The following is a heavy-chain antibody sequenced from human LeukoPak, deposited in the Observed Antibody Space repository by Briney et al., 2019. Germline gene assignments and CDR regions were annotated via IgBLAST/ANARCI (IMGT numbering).Heavy chain of an antibody. CDR1: GFTFSSYA. CDR2: ISYDGSNK. Sequence: GGSLRLSCAASGFTFSSYAMHWVRQAPGKGLEWVAVISYDGSNKYYADSVKGRFTISRDNSKNTLYLQMNSLRAEDTAVYYCARDAEDYGDHTAFDIWGQGTMVTVSS. D-gene: IGHD4-17*01. J-gene: IGHJ3*02. CDR3: ARDAEDYGDHTAFDI. V-gene: IGHV3-30*04.